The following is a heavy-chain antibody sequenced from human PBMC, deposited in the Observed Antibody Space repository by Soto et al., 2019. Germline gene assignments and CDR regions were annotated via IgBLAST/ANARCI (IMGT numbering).Heavy chain of an antibody. CDR2: IYNSGST. V-gene: IGHV4-61*01. CDR3: ARGGNGRYYYYGMDV. J-gene: IGHJ6*02. Sequence: PSETLSLTCTFSCGSVNSGSYYWSWIRQPPGKGLEWIGYIYNSGSTNYNPSLKSRITISVDTSKNQFSLKLSSVTAADTAVYYCARGGNGRYYYYGMDVWGQGTTVTVSS. D-gene: IGHD4-4*01. CDR1: CGSVNSGSYY.